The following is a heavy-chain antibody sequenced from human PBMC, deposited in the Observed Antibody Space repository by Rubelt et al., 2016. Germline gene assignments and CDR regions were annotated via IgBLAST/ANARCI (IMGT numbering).Heavy chain of an antibody. J-gene: IGHJ3*02. CDR1: NGPFSGYQ. V-gene: IGHV4-34*01. CDR2: INDGAVA. D-gene: IGHD5-12*01. Sequence: QVRLQQWGAGLLKPSETLSLTCSFHNGPFSGYQGTWVRQAPGRGLEWIGEINDGAVAYYNPSLKSRVALSVDTSKNQFSLRLSSVTAADTAVYYCARRPRYTGYDSFEIWGQGTMVTVSS. CDR3: ARRPRYTGYDSFEI.